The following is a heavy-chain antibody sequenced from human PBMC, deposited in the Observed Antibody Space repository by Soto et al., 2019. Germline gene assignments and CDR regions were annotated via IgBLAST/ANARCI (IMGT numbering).Heavy chain of an antibody. CDR3: ASGGMCGGGSCYSFWLDP. Sequence: QVQLVQSGAEVTKPGSSEKVSCKASGGTFSSYAMSWVRQAPGQGLEWMGGIIPIFGTANYAQKFQGRVTITADESMSTAYMELSSLRSEDTAVYYCASGGMCGGGSCYSFWLDPWGQGTLVTVSS. CDR1: GGTFSSYA. D-gene: IGHD2-15*01. V-gene: IGHV1-69*01. J-gene: IGHJ5*02. CDR2: IIPIFGTA.